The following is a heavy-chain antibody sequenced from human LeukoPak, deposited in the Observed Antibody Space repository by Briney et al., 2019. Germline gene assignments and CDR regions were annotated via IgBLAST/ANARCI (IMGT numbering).Heavy chain of an antibody. V-gene: IGHV1-46*01. D-gene: IGHD6-19*01. CDR3: AREWGLRLAVNPKGMDV. CDR2: VHPSTGST. Sequence: ASVKVSCKASGYTFTSYDIHWVRQAPGQGLEWMGIVHPSTGSTSFTQKFQGRVTMTSDTSTGTVYMELSSLRSEDTAVYYCAREWGLRLAVNPKGMDVWGQGTTVIVSS. J-gene: IGHJ6*02. CDR1: GYTFTSYD.